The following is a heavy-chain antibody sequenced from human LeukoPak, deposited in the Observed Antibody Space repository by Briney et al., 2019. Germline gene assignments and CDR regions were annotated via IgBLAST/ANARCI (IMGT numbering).Heavy chain of an antibody. CDR1: GFTFSSYW. Sequence: PGGSLRLSCAASGFTFSSYWMHWVRQAPGKGLVWVSRINGDGSSTSYADSVKGRFTISRDNAKNTLYLQMNSLRAEDTAVYYCAMAPHHWPRRFDYWGQGTLVTVSS. CDR2: INGDGSST. J-gene: IGHJ4*02. CDR3: AMAPHHWPRRFDY. D-gene: IGHD1-1*01. V-gene: IGHV3-74*01.